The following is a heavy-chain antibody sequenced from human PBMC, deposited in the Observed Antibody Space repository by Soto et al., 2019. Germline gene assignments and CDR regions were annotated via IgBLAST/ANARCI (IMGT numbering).Heavy chain of an antibody. CDR2: IQQDGRER. V-gene: IGHV3-7*03. CDR3: VREGRLLGAFDI. CDR1: GFTSGSYW. D-gene: IGHD3-10*01. J-gene: IGHJ3*02. Sequence: PGGSLRLSCEASGFTSGSYWIAWVRQAPGKGLEWVANIQQDGRERHYGDSVKGRFTISRDNAKNSLYLEMNSLRAEDTAFYYCVREGRLLGAFDIWGQGTIVTVSS.